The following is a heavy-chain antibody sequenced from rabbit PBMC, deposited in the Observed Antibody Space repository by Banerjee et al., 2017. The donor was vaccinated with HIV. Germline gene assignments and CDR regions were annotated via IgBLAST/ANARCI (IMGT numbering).Heavy chain of an antibody. CDR2: IYAGSSGST. J-gene: IGHJ4*01. CDR1: GFTISNSYY. Sequence: QEQLEESGGDLVKPEGSLTLTCTASGFTISNSYYMCWVRQAPGKGLEWIACIYAGSSGSTYYASWAKGRFTISKTSSTTVTLQMTSLTAADTATYFCARVISDGSGCVDLWGQGTLVTVS. D-gene: IGHD1-1*01. CDR3: ARVISDGSGCVDL. V-gene: IGHV1S45*01.